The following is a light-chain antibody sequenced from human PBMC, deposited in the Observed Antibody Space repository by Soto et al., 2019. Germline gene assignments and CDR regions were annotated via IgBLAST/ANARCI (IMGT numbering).Light chain of an antibody. CDR3: SSYTSSRAYV. CDR2: DVS. J-gene: IGLJ1*01. CDR1: NSDVGGYNY. Sequence: QSALTQPASVSGSPGQSITISCTGTNSDVGGYNYVSWYQQHPGKAPKLMIYDVSNRPSGVSNRFSGSKSGNTASLTISGLQAEDEADYYCSSYTSSRAYVFGTGTKLTVL. V-gene: IGLV2-14*01.